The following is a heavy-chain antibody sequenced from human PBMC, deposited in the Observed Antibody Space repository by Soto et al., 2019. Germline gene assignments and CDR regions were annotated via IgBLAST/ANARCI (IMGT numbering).Heavy chain of an antibody. CDR2: INPSGGST. CDR1: GYTFTSYG. Sequence: ASVKVSCKASGYTFTSYGISWVRQAPGQGLEWMGIINPSGGSTSYAQKFQGRVTMTRDTSASTAYMELSSLTSEDTAVYYCASGNCGYICYHDYWGQGTLVTVSS. J-gene: IGHJ4*02. CDR3: ASGNCGYICYHDY. D-gene: IGHD5-12*01. V-gene: IGHV1-46*01.